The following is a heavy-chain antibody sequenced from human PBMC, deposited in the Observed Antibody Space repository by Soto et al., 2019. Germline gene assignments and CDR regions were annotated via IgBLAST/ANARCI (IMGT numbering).Heavy chain of an antibody. D-gene: IGHD6-19*01. J-gene: IGHJ4*02. V-gene: IGHV2-5*01. CDR2: IYWNGDK. Sequence: QITLKESGPTLVKPTQTLTLTCTFSGFSLSTSGVGVGWIRQSPGKALQWLALIYWNGDKRYNPSLKTRLTITKDTSKNQVVLTWTNMDPVDTATYYCAHRPSGWFLFDYWGQGTLGTVSS. CDR3: AHRPSGWFLFDY. CDR1: GFSLSTSGVG.